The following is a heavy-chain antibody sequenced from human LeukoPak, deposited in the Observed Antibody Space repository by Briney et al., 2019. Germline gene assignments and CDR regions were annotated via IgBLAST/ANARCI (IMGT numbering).Heavy chain of an antibody. V-gene: IGHV3-23*01. CDR2: MNGSGGSS. CDR3: AKGGRGMTTVTTVAFDI. D-gene: IGHD4-17*01. J-gene: IGHJ3*02. CDR1: GFTFSTYA. Sequence: GGSLRLSCAASGFTFSTYAMSWVRQAPGKGLEWVSSMNGSGGSSDYVDSVKGRFTISRDNSKNTLYLQMNSLSAEDTALYYCAKGGRGMTTVTTVAFDIWGQGTMVTVSS.